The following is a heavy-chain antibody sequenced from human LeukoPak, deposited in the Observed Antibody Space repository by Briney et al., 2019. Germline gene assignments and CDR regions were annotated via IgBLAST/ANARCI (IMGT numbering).Heavy chain of an antibody. J-gene: IGHJ4*02. V-gene: IGHV1-8*03. Sequence: ASVKVSCKASGYTFTSYDINWVRQATGQGLEWMGWMNPNSGNTGYAQKFQGRVTITRNTSISTAYMELSSLRFEDTAVYYCASSRGYSGYDALDYWGQGTLVTVSS. CDR2: MNPNSGNT. D-gene: IGHD5-12*01. CDR3: ASSRGYSGYDALDY. CDR1: GYTFTSYD.